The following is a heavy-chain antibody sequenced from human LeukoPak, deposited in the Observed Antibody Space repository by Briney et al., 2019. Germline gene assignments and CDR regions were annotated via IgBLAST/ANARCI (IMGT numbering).Heavy chain of an antibody. D-gene: IGHD3-10*01. CDR2: IYYSGST. Sequence: SETLSLTCTVSGGSISSGGYYWSWIRQHPGKGLEWNGYIYYSGSTYYNPSLKRRVTISVDTSKNQFSLKLSSVTAADTAVYYCARTLMGLPYYFDYWGQGTLVTVSS. J-gene: IGHJ4*02. CDR1: GGSISSGGYY. CDR3: ARTLMGLPYYFDY. V-gene: IGHV4-31*03.